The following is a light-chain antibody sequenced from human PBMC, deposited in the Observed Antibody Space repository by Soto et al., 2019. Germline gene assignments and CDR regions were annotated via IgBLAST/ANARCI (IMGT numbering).Light chain of an antibody. CDR1: SSDVGGYNY. J-gene: IGLJ2*01. Sequence: QSVLTQPASVSVSPGQSITISCTGTSSDVGGYNYVSWYQQHPGKVPKLLIYEVSNRPSGISNRFSGSKSDNTASLTISGLQAEDEADYYCTSYSNTGLPVVFGGGTKLTVL. CDR3: TSYSNTGLPVV. CDR2: EVS. V-gene: IGLV2-14*01.